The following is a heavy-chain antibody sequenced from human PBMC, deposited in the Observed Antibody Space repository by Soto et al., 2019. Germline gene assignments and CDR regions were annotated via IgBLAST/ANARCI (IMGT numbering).Heavy chain of an antibody. V-gene: IGHV5-10-1*01. Sequence: GESLKISCKGAGYSFTNYCISWVRQMPWKGLEWMGRIDHSDSYTNYSQSFQGHVTISADKSISTAYLQWSSLKASDTAMYYCARLNRGGGSLQFGPWGQGTLVTVSS. D-gene: IGHD3-10*01. J-gene: IGHJ5*02. CDR2: IDHSDSYT. CDR3: ARLNRGGGSLQFGP. CDR1: GYSFTNYC.